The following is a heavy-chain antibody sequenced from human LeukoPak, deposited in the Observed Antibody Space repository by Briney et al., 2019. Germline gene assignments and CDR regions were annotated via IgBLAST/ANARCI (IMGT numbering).Heavy chain of an antibody. V-gene: IGHV3-48*04. Sequence: GESLRLSCAGSGFSFSYQGMTWVRQAPGKGLEWVSYISSSGSTIYYADSVKGRFTNSRDNAKNSLYLQMNSLRAEDTAVYYCARGGSVLLWFGELMTFFDYWGQGTLVTVSS. CDR2: ISSSGSTI. CDR1: GFSFSYQG. D-gene: IGHD3-10*01. J-gene: IGHJ4*02. CDR3: ARGGSVLLWFGELMTFFDY.